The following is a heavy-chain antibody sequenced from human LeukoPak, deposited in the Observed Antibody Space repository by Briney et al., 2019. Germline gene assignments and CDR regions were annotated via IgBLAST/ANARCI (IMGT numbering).Heavy chain of an antibody. J-gene: IGHJ4*02. CDR1: GFTFSSYA. D-gene: IGHD5-18*01. CDR2: ISGSGGST. V-gene: IGHV3-23*01. CDR3: AKDRDTAPDY. Sequence: PGGSLRLSCAASGFTFSSYAMSWVRQAPGKGLEWVSSISGSGGSTYYADSVRGRFTICRDNSKNALYLQMNSLRAEDTAVYYCAKDRDTAPDYWGQGTLVTVSS.